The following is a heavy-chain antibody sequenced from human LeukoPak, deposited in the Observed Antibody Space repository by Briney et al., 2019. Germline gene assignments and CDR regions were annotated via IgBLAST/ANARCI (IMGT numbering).Heavy chain of an antibody. D-gene: IGHD4-17*01. Sequence: PGESLRLSCAASGFTFSSYAMHWVRQAPGKGLEWVAVISYDGSNKYYADSVKGRFTISRDNSKNTLYLQMNSLRAEDTAVYYCARVYGDDPFDYWGQGTLVTVSS. CDR3: ARVYGDDPFDY. J-gene: IGHJ4*02. CDR1: GFTFSSYA. V-gene: IGHV3-30*04. CDR2: ISYDGSNK.